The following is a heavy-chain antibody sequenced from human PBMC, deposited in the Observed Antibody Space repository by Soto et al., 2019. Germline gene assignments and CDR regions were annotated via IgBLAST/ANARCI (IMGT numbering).Heavy chain of an antibody. Sequence: GGSLRLSCAASGFTFSSYAMSWVRQAPGKGLEWVSAISGSGGSTYYADSVKGRFTISRDNSKNTLYLQMNSLRAEDTAVYYCAKEDGIAVAGTIRYFDLWGRGTLVTVSS. CDR3: AKEDGIAVAGTIRYFDL. CDR1: GFTFSSYA. D-gene: IGHD6-19*01. J-gene: IGHJ2*01. CDR2: ISGSGGST. V-gene: IGHV3-23*01.